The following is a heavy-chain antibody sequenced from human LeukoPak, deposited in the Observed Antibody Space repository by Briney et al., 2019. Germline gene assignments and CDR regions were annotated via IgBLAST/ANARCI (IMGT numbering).Heavy chain of an antibody. CDR3: ARMGSDY. CDR2: IHHSGNT. V-gene: IGHV4-38-2*01. J-gene: IGHJ4*02. D-gene: IGHD3-16*01. Sequence: PSETLSLTCVVSGDAISSGNYWGWIRPPPEKGLEWIGNIHHSGNTNYNPSLKSRVTISLDTSKNQFSLKMKSVTAADTAVYYCARMGSDYWGQGTLVTVSS. CDR1: GDAISSGNY.